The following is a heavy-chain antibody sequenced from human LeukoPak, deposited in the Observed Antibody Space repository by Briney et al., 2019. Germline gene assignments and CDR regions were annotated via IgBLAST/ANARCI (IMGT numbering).Heavy chain of an antibody. CDR2: IYYSGST. V-gene: IGHV4-39*01. Sequence: SETLSLTCTVSGGSISSDSYYWAWIRQPPGKGLEWIASIYYSGSTYYNPSLKSRVTISVDTSRNQSSLKLSSVTAADTAVYYCARGIRKYQLLYAIPWYYYYGMDVGGQGTTVTVSS. CDR3: ARGIRKYQLLYAIPWYYYYGMDV. CDR1: GGSISSDSYY. D-gene: IGHD2-2*02. J-gene: IGHJ6*02.